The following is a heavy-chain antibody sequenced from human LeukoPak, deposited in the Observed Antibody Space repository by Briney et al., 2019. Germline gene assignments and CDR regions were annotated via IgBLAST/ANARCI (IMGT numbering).Heavy chain of an antibody. Sequence: GGSLRLSCAASGFTFSSSGMHWVRQAPGKGLEWVAVMWYDGSNRYYADSAKGRFTISRDNSKNTLYLQMTSLRAEDTAVYYCARDYDSSGYSPWFDPWGQGTLVTVSS. CDR1: GFTFSSSG. CDR3: ARDYDSSGYSPWFDP. V-gene: IGHV3-33*01. J-gene: IGHJ5*02. D-gene: IGHD3-22*01. CDR2: MWYDGSNR.